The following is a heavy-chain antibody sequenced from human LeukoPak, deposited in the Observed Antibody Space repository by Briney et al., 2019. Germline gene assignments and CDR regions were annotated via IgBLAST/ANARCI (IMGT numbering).Heavy chain of an antibody. J-gene: IGHJ6*02. D-gene: IGHD3-22*01. CDR2: IYYSGGT. CDR3: ATRSYYDTSGVYGMDV. V-gene: IGHV4-39*01. CDR1: GGSISSRNYY. Sequence: SETLSLTCSVSGGSISSRNYYWGWIRQPPGKKLEWIMCIYYSGGTYYNQSLKSRVTISLDTSKNQFSLKLNSVTAADTAVYYCATRSYYDTSGVYGMDVWGQGNTVTVSS.